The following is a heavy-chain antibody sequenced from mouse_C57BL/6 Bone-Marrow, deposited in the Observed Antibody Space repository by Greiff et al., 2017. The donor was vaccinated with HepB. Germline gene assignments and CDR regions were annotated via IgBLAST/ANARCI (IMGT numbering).Heavy chain of an antibody. V-gene: IGHV1-82*01. J-gene: IGHJ4*01. CDR1: GYAFSSSW. Sequence: QVQLKQSGPELVKPGASVKISCKASGYAFSSSWMNWVKQRPGKGLEWIRRIYPGDGDTNYNGKFKGKATLTADKSSSTAYMQLSSLTSEDSAVYFCARRGYAMDYWGQGTSVTVSS. CDR2: IYPGDGDT. CDR3: ARRGYAMDY.